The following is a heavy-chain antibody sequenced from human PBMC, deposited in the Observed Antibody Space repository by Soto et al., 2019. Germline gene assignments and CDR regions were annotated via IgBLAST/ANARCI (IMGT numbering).Heavy chain of an antibody. D-gene: IGHD3-22*01. CDR1: GFTFSSYG. Sequence: LRLSCAASGFTFSSYGMHWVRQAPGKGLEWVAVIWYDGSNKYYADSVKGRFTISRDNSKNTLYLQMNSLRAEDTAVYYCARGDYYDSSGYYCLSCYYYHGMDVWGQGTTVTVSS. V-gene: IGHV3-33*01. CDR3: ARGDYYDSSGYYCLSCYYYHGMDV. CDR2: IWYDGSNK. J-gene: IGHJ6*02.